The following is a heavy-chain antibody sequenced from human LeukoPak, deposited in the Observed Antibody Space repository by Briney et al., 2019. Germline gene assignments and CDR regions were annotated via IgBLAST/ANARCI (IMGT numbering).Heavy chain of an antibody. V-gene: IGHV4-39*07. J-gene: IGHJ4*02. Sequence: SQTLSLTCTVSGGSISSGDYYWGWIRQPPGKGLEWIGSIYYSGNTYYNPSLKSRVTISLDMSKSHFSLKLTSVTAADTAVYYCARYHNGYDDYWGQGTLVTVSS. CDR3: ARYHNGYDDY. CDR1: GGSISSGDYY. D-gene: IGHD5-12*01. CDR2: IYYSGNT.